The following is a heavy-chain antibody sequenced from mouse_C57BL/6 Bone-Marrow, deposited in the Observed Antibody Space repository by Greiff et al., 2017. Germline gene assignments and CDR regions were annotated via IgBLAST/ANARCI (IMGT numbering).Heavy chain of an antibody. CDR3: ARATTVVAHWYFDV. V-gene: IGHV1-81*01. J-gene: IGHJ1*03. D-gene: IGHD1-1*01. CDR2: IYPRSGNT. Sequence: QVQLQQSGAELARPGASVKLSCKASGYTFTSYGISWVKQRTGQGLEWIGEIYPRSGNTYYNEKFKGKATLTADKSSSTAYMELRSLTSEDSAVYFSARATTVVAHWYFDVWGTGTTVTVSS. CDR1: GYTFTSYG.